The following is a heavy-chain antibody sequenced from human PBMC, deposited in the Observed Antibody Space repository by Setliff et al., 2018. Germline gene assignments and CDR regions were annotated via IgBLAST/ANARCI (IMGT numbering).Heavy chain of an antibody. J-gene: IGHJ3*02. D-gene: IGHD6-25*01. CDR3: ARSPANGGHDAFDI. V-gene: IGHV3-21*01. Sequence: GESLKLSCAASGFSFRTFSMHWVRQAPGKGLEWVSSISPDSIHIYYADSVKGRFTISRDNARDSLYLHMNSLGAEDTAVYYCARSPANGGHDAFDIWGQGPMVTFSS. CDR1: GFSFRTFS. CDR2: ISPDSIHI.